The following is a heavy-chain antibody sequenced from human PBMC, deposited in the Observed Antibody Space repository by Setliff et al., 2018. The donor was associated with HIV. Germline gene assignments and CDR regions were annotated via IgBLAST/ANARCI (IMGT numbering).Heavy chain of an antibody. D-gene: IGHD2-15*01. V-gene: IGHV4-61*09. Sequence: TVSGGSISSGSYYWSWIRQPAGKGLEWIGHIYTSGSTNYNPSLKSRVTISVDTSKNQFSLKLSSVTAADTAVYYCARERVAATSPQYFDYWGQGTLVTVS. CDR1: GGSISSGSYY. CDR3: ARERVAATSPQYFDY. J-gene: IGHJ4*02. CDR2: IYTSGST.